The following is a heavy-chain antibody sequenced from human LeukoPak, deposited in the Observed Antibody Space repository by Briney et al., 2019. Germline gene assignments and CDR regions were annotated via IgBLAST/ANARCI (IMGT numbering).Heavy chain of an antibody. J-gene: IGHJ4*02. CDR3: ARDTNIPESETFHY. D-gene: IGHD2-2*02. Sequence: ASVKVSCKASGYTFTDFHIHWVRQAPGQGPEWMGWTNPNIGSTNSAQKFQGRVTMTRDTSISTAYMELSGLRSDDTAVYYCARDTNIPESETFHYWGQGTLVTVSS. V-gene: IGHV1-2*02. CDR1: GYTFTDFH. CDR2: TNPNIGST.